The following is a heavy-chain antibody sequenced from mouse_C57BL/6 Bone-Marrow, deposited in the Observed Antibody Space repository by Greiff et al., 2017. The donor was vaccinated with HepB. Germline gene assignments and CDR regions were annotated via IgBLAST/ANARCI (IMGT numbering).Heavy chain of an antibody. V-gene: IGHV1-80*01. J-gene: IGHJ4*01. CDR3: ARRGLLYAMDY. CDR2: IYPGDGDT. CDR1: GYAFSSYW. D-gene: IGHD3-1*01. Sequence: QVQLKQSGAELVKPGASVKISCKASGYAFSSYWMNWVKQRPGKGLEWIGQIYPGDGDTNYNGKFKGKATLTADKSSSTAYMQLSSLTSEDSAVYFCARRGLLYAMDYWGQGTSVTVSS.